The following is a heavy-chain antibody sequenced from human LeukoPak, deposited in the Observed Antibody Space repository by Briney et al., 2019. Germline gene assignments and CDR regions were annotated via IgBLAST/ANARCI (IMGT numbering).Heavy chain of an antibody. CDR2: ISAYNGNT. CDR3: ARPPSRGYSSSFEY. J-gene: IGHJ4*02. D-gene: IGHD2-2*03. CDR1: GYTFSIYG. V-gene: IGHV1-18*01. Sequence: ASVKVSCKASGYTFSIYGISWVRQAPGQGLEWMGWISAYNGNTYYAQKFQGRVTMTTDTSTNTAYMELRGLRSDDTAVYYCARPPSRGYSSSFEYWGQGTLVTVSS.